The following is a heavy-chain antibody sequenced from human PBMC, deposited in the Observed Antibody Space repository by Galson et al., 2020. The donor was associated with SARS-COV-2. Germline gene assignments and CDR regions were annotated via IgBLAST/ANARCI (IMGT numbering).Heavy chain of an antibody. CDR1: GGSISSGGYY. CDR3: ARAPITMIVVVDAFDI. D-gene: IGHD3-22*01. CDR2: IYYSGST. Sequence: ETSETLPLTCTVSGGSISSGGYYWSWIRQHPGKGLEWIGYIYYSGSTYYNPSLKSRVTISVDTSKNQFSLKLSSVTAADTAVYYCARAPITMIVVVDAFDIWGQGTMVTVSS. J-gene: IGHJ3*02. V-gene: IGHV4-31*03.